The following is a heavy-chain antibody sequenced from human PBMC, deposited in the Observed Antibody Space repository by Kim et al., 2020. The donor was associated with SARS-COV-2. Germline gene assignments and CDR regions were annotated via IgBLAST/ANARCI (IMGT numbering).Heavy chain of an antibody. D-gene: IGHD3-10*01. CDR1: GFTFSSYD. Sequence: GGSLRLSCAASGFTFSSYDMHWVRQATGKGLEWVSAIGTAGDTYYPGSVKGRVTISRENAKNSLYLQLNSLRAEDTAVDYCASAENMVRGVIPRYYYYYRDVGGEGTTVTVSS. CDR3: ASAENMVRGVIPRYYYYYRDV. CDR2: IGTAGDT. V-gene: IGHV3-13*01. J-gene: IGHJ6*03.